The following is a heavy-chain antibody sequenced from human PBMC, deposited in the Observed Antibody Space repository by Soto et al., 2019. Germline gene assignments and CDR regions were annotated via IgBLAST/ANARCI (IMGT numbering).Heavy chain of an antibody. CDR1: GFNFPDHA. Sequence: PGRSLRRSGSPSGFNFPDHAVNWFRHAPGKGPEWVGLISGTTYGGTAEYAASVRGRFIVSREDSKRIAYWQMNSLKSEDTAVYYCSGHGGFSAPWGPGTLVTVSS. D-gene: IGHD3-16*01. V-gene: IGHV3-49*03. CDR3: SGHGGFSAP. J-gene: IGHJ4*02. CDR2: ISGTTYGGTA.